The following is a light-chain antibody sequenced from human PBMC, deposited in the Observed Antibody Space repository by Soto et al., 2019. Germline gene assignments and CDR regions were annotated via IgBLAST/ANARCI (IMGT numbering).Light chain of an antibody. CDR3: QQANSLPIT. V-gene: IGKV1-12*01. Sequence: ILMTQSPSSVSASVGDRVTIACRSSQDISSWLAWYQQTPGRVPKLLIYATSKLQPGVPTRFSGSGSGTNFTLTISSMHPADFANYYCQQANSLPITFGQGTRMEIK. J-gene: IGKJ5*01. CDR1: QDISSW. CDR2: ATS.